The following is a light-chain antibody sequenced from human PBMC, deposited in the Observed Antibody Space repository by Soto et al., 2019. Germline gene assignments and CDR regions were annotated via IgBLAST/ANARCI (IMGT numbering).Light chain of an antibody. J-gene: IGKJ1*01. Sequence: EIVLTQSPGTLSLSPGERATLSCRASQSVNSRYSAWYQQKPGQAPRLLIYGASSRATGIPDRFSGSGSGTDFTLTISRLEPEDFAVYYCQQFGSSPWTFGQGTKVEIK. CDR3: QQFGSSPWT. CDR1: QSVNSRY. V-gene: IGKV3-20*01. CDR2: GAS.